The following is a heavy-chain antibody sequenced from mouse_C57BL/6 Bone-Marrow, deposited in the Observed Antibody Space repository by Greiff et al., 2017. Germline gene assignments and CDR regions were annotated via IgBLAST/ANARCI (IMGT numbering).Heavy chain of an antibody. CDR1: GYTFTRYW. D-gene: IGHD3-1*01. CDR3: ARLCGLGDD. V-gene: IGHV1-53*01. CDR2: INPSNGGI. J-gene: IGHJ4*01. Sequence: VQLQQPGTDLVKPGASVKLSCTASGYTFTRYWMHWVQQTPGKGLEWLGYINPSNGGINYTEKFKSKATLPVDKSSSTAYMQLSSLTSEDSAVYYCARLCGLGDDWGQGTSGTVAS.